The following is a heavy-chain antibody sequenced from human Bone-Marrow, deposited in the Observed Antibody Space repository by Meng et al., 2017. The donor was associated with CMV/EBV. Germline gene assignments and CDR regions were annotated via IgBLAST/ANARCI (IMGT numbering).Heavy chain of an antibody. CDR3: AREHGGWNDAFDI. Sequence: GGSLRLSCAASGFTFSSYEMNWVRQAPGKGLEWVSYISSSSSYIYYADSVKGRFTISRDNAKNSLYLQMNSLRAEDTALYYCAREHGGWNDAFDIWGQGTMVTVSS. D-gene: IGHD6-19*01. CDR1: GFTFSSYE. V-gene: IGHV3-21*05. J-gene: IGHJ3*02. CDR2: ISSSSSYI.